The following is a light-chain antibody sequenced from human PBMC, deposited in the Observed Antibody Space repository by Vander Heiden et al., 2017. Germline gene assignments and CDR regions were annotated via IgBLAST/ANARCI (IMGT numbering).Light chain of an antibody. CDR2: GNS. J-gene: IGLJ3*02. V-gene: IGLV1-40*01. Sequence: QSVLTQPPSVSGGPGQRVTISCTGSSSNIGAGYDVHWYQQLPGTAPKLLIYGNSNRPSGVPDRFSGSKSGTSASLAITGLQAEDEADYYCQSYDSSLSGPRVFGGGTKLTVL. CDR1: SSNIGAGYD. CDR3: QSYDSSLSGPRV.